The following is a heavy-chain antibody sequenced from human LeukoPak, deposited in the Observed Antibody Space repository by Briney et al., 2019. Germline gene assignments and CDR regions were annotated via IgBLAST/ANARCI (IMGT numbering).Heavy chain of an antibody. Sequence: ASVKVSCKASGYTFTGYYMHWVRQAPGQGLEWMGWINPNSGGTNYAQKFQGRVTMTRDTSISTAYMELSRLRSDDTAVYYCARAGSGDLRYYYMDVWGKGTTVTVSS. D-gene: IGHD3-3*01. V-gene: IGHV1-2*02. CDR2: INPNSGGT. CDR3: ARAGSGDLRYYYMDV. J-gene: IGHJ6*03. CDR1: GYTFTGYY.